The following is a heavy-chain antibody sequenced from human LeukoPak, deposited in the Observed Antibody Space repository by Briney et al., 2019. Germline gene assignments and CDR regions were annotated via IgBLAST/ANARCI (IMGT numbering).Heavy chain of an antibody. CDR3: ARDAWSFDY. J-gene: IGHJ4*02. V-gene: IGHV3-21*01. CDR1: EFTFSSYD. CDR2: ISSYSSYI. D-gene: IGHD2-8*02. Sequence: PGGSLRLSCAASEFTFSSYDMNWVRQAPGKGLEWVSSISSYSSYIYYADSVKGRFTISRDYAKNSLYLQMNSLRAEDTAVYYCARDAWSFDYWGQGTLVTVSS.